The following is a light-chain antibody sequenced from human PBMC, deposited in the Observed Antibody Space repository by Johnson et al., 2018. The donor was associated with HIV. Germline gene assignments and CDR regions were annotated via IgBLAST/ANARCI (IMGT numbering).Light chain of an antibody. CDR1: SSNIGSNY. V-gene: IGLV1-51*02. CDR3: GTWDTSLSAGGV. CDR2: ENN. Sequence: QSVLTQPPSVSAAPGQNVTISCSGGSSNIGSNYVSWYQQFPGTAPKLLIYENNKRPSVIPDRFSDSKSGTSATLGITGLQPGDEAEYYCGTWDTSLSAGGVFGSGTKVTDL. J-gene: IGLJ1*01.